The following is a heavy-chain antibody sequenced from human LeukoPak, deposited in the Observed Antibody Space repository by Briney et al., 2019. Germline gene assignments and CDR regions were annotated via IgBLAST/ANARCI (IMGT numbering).Heavy chain of an antibody. CDR2: ISYSSGSI. CDR1: GFTLSSYA. Sequence: GGSLRLSCAASGFTLSSYAMSWVRQGPGKGPEWVAGISYSSGSIYYLDSVKGRFTISRDNSRNTLYLQMNSLRAEDTAVYYCAKDVLRLNCGYFDLWGRGTLVSVSS. V-gene: IGHV3-23*01. J-gene: IGHJ2*01. CDR3: AKDVLRLNCGYFDL. D-gene: IGHD2-21*01.